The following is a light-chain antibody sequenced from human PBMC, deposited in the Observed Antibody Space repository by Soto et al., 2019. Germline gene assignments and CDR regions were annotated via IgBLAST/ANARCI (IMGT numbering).Light chain of an antibody. CDR1: QSVKTF. CDR3: QQYSSSPLT. Sequence: EIVLTQSPGTLSLSPGERATLSCRASQSVKTFLVWYQQRPGQPPRLLIHDASHRAAGIPARFSASGSGTDFTLTISRMENEDFAVYYCQQYSSSPLTFGQGTKVDSK. J-gene: IGKJ1*01. CDR2: DAS. V-gene: IGKV3-20*01.